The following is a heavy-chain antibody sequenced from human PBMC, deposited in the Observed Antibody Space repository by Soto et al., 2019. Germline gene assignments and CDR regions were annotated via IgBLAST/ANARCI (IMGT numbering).Heavy chain of an antibody. D-gene: IGHD1-1*01. CDR2: IYYSGST. J-gene: IGHJ6*03. Sequence: PSETLSLTCTVSGGSISSYHWSWIRQPPGKGLEWIGYIYYSGSTNYNPSLKSRVTISVDTSKNQFSLKLSSVTAADTAVYYCARRPRTTGTTGYYYYYMDVWGKGTTVTVSS. CDR3: ARRPRTTGTTGYYYYYMDV. CDR1: GGSISSYH. V-gene: IGHV4-59*01.